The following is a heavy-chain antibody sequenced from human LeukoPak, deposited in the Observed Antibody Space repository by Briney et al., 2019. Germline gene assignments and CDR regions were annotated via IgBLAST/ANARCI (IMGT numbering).Heavy chain of an antibody. CDR2: INTDGSST. CDR3: ARDGAPFYDSSGYYSYYFDY. Sequence: QTGGSLRLPCAASGFTFSSYWMHWVRQAPGKGLVWISRINTDGSSTSYADSVKGRFTISRDNAKNTLYLQMNSLRAEDTAVYYCARDGAPFYDSSGYYSYYFDYWGQGTLVTVSS. V-gene: IGHV3-74*01. CDR1: GFTFSSYW. J-gene: IGHJ4*02. D-gene: IGHD3-22*01.